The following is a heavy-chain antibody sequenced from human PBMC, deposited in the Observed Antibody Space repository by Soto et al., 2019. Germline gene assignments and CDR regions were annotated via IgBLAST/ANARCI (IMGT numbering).Heavy chain of an antibody. V-gene: IGHV1-69*01. CDR1: GGTFSGYA. D-gene: IGHD2-2*02. Sequence: QVQLVQSGAEVKKPGSSVKVSCKASGGTFSGYAISWVRQAPGQGLEWMGEIIPMFGTSNYAQKFQGRGTITADEATSTADMELSSLRSEDTAVYYCARGSCSSTSCYKEYYFDLWGQGTLVTVSS. CDR3: ARGSCSSTSCYKEYYFDL. J-gene: IGHJ4*02. CDR2: IIPMFGTS.